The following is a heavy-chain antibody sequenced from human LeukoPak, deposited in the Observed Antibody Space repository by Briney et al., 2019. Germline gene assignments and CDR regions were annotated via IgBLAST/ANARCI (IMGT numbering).Heavy chain of an antibody. CDR1: GGSVSSGSYY. J-gene: IGHJ3*02. V-gene: IGHV4-61*01. D-gene: IGHD2-15*01. Sequence: SETLSLTCTVSGGSVSSGSYYWSWIRQPPGKGLECIGYIYYSGSTNYNPSLKSRVTVSVDTSKNQFSLKLTSVTAADTAVYYCARVSATRDAFDIWGQGTMVTVSS. CDR3: ARVSATRDAFDI. CDR2: IYYSGST.